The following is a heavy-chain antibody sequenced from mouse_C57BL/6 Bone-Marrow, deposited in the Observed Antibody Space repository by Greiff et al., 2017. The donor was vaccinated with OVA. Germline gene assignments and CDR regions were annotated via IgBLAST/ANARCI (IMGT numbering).Heavy chain of an antibody. Sequence: VQRVESGAELVRPGASVTLSCKASGYTFTDYYINWVKQRPGPGLEWIARIYPGRGNTYYNEKFKGKATLTAEKSSSTAYMQLSSLTSEDAAVYFCARENDGSGFAYWGQGTLVTVSA. CDR3: ARENDGSGFAY. V-gene: IGHV1-76*01. D-gene: IGHD2-3*01. CDR1: GYTFTDYY. CDR2: IYPGRGNT. J-gene: IGHJ3*01.